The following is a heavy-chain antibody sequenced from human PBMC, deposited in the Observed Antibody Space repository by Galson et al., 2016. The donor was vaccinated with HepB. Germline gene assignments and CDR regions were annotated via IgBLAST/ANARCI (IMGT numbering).Heavy chain of an antibody. CDR3: ASTDAGSDAFEV. J-gene: IGHJ3*01. CDR2: VSGYNGNT. Sequence: SVKVSCKASGYTFGNYDVSWVRQAPGQGLEWMGRVSGYNGNTDYGQKVQGRVTMSIETSTNTAYMDLRSLGFDDTAVYFWASTDAGSDAFEVWGRGTLVTVSS. V-gene: IGHV1-18*01. D-gene: IGHD3-10*01. CDR1: GYTFGNYD.